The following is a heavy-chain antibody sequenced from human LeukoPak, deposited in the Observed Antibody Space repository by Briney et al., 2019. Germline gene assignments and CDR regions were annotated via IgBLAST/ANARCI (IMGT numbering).Heavy chain of an antibody. CDR1: GGTFSSYA. CDR3: ARDCDYGDYVRFDY. Sequence: SVKVSCKASGGTFSSYAISWVRQAPGQGLEWMGRIIPIFGTANYAQKFQGRVTITTDESTSTAYMELSSLRSEDTAVYYCARDCDYGDYVRFDYWGQGTLVTVSS. J-gene: IGHJ4*02. V-gene: IGHV1-69*05. D-gene: IGHD4-17*01. CDR2: IIPIFGTA.